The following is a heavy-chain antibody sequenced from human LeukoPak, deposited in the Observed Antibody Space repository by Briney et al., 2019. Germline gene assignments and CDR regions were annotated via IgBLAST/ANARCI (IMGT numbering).Heavy chain of an antibody. D-gene: IGHD3-3*01. J-gene: IGHJ4*02. Sequence: PSETLSLTCTVSGASIKNYHWSWIRQPAGEGLEWIGRFYSSGTANYNPSLKSRVTMSVDTSKSHFSLKMNSVTAADTAVYYCARGLLESDFWSGYYTRGHFDYWGQGTLVTVSS. CDR2: FYSSGTA. CDR1: GASIKNYH. CDR3: ARGLLESDFWSGYYTRGHFDY. V-gene: IGHV4-4*07.